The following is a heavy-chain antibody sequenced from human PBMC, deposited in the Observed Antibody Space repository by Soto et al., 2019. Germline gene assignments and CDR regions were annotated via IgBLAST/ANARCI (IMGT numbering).Heavy chain of an antibody. CDR2: ISSSSSYI. J-gene: IGHJ4*02. V-gene: IGHV3-21*01. CDR1: GFTFSSYS. CDR3: ARASRAVAGTVGY. Sequence: PGGSLRLSCAASGFTFSSYSMNWVRQAPGKGLEWVSSISSSSSYIYYADSVKGRFTISRDNAKNSLYLQMNSLRAEDTAVYYCARASRAVAGTVGYWGQGTLVTVSS. D-gene: IGHD6-19*01.